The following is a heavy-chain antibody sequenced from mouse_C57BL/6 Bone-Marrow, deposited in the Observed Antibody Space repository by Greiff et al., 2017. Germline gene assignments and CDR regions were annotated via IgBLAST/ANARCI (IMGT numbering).Heavy chain of an antibody. V-gene: IGHV5-17*01. CDR2: ISSGSSTI. Sequence: EVHLVESGGGLVKPGGSLKLSCAASGFTFSDYGMHWVRQAPGKGLEWVAYISSGSSTIYYADTVKGRCTISRDNAKNTLFLQMTSLRSEDTAMYYCARGTTVVYFDYWGQGTTLTVSS. J-gene: IGHJ2*01. CDR1: GFTFSDYG. CDR3: ARGTTVVYFDY. D-gene: IGHD1-1*01.